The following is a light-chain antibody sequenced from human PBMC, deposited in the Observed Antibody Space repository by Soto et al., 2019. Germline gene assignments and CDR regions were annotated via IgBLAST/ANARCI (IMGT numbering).Light chain of an antibody. Sequence: EIVLTQSPATLSLSPGDRATLSCRASQGISTYLNWYQQKPGQAPRLLIFDVSNRAPGIPARFSGSGSGTDFTLTISSLEPEDFAVYYCQQRSNWPPFTFGPGTKVDIK. CDR3: QQRSNWPPFT. CDR1: QGISTY. CDR2: DVS. J-gene: IGKJ3*01. V-gene: IGKV3-11*01.